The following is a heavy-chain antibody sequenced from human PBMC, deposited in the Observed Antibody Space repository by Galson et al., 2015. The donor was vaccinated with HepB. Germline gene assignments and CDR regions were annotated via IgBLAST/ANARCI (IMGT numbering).Heavy chain of an antibody. CDR2: INPNSGGT. CDR3: ARPDYCSGGSCYRPFDY. J-gene: IGHJ4*02. V-gene: IGHV1-2*06. CDR1: GYTFTGYY. Sequence: SVKVSCKASGYTFTGYYMHWVRQAPGQGLEWMGRINPNSGGTNYAQKFQGRVTMTRDTSISTAYMELSRLRSDDTAVYYCARPDYCSGGSCYRPFDYWGQGTLVTVSS. D-gene: IGHD2-15*01.